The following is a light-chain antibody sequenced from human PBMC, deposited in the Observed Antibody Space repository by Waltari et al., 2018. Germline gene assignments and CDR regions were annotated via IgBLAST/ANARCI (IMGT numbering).Light chain of an antibody. CDR2: DAS. CDR3: QQYDHPPYT. V-gene: IGKV1-33*01. Sequence: DIQMTQSSSSQSASVGDRVTLTCQASQDISNHLNWYQHKAGKAPNLLIYDASTLEAGGPSRFSGSGSGTAFTLTISSLQPEDIATYYCQQYDHPPYTFGQGTKLDI. CDR1: QDISNH. J-gene: IGKJ2*01.